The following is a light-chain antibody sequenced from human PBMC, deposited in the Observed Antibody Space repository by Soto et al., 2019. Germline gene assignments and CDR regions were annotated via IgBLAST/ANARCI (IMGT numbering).Light chain of an antibody. Sequence: EIVLTQSPGTLSLSPGERATLSCRASQTITNNYLAWYQQKPGQAPRLLMSDASSMATGIQDRFSGSGSGTDFTLTISRLEPEDFAVYYCQQYGSSLPYTFGQGTKLEIK. CDR3: QQYGSSLPYT. CDR2: DAS. J-gene: IGKJ2*01. V-gene: IGKV3-20*01. CDR1: QTITNNY.